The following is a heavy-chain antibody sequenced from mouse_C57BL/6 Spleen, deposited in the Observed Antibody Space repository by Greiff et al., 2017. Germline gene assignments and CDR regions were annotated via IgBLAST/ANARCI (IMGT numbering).Heavy chain of an antibody. CDR2: ISAGGSYT. D-gene: IGHD2-5*01. CDR3: ARDRNSNYFDY. J-gene: IGHJ2*01. V-gene: IGHV5-4*01. Sequence: EVQLVESGGGLVKPGGSLKLSCAASGFTFSSYAMSWVRQTPEKRLEWVATISAGGSYTYYPDKVKGRFTISRDNAKNNLYLQMSHLKYEDTAMYYCARDRNSNYFDYWGQGTTLTVSS. CDR1: GFTFSSYA.